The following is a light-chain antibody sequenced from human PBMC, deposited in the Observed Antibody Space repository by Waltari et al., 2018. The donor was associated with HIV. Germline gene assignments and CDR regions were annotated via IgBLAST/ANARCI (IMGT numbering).Light chain of an antibody. CDR3: QQFYTTPYT. CDR1: QSVLHSSNNKNY. V-gene: IGKV4-1*01. J-gene: IGKJ2*01. Sequence: DIVMTQTPDSLAVSLGERATINCKSRQSVLHSSNNKNYLAWYQQKPRQPPKLLIYWTSIRGSGVPDRFSASGSGTDFTLTISSLQAEDVAVYYCQQFYTTPYTFGQGTKLEI. CDR2: WTS.